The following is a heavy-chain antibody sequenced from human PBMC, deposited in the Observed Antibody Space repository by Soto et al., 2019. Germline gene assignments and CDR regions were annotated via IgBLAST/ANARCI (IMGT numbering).Heavy chain of an antibody. CDR2: IGTAGDT. V-gene: IGHV3-13*01. D-gene: IGHD5-18*01. CDR3: ARDLITVDTAMVTGYYYGMDV. Sequence: SGGSLRLSCAASGFTFSSYDMHWVRQATGKGLEWVSAIGTAGDTYYPGSVKGRFTISRENAKNSLYLQMNSLRAEDTAVYYCARDLITVDTAMVTGYYYGMDVWGQGTTVTVSS. J-gene: IGHJ6*02. CDR1: GFTFSSYD.